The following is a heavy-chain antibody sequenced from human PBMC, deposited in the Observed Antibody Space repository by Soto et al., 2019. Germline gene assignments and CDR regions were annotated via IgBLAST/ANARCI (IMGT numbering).Heavy chain of an antibody. Sequence: PGGSLRLSCAASGFTFSSYAMSWVRQAPGKGLEWVSAISGSGGSTYYADSVKGRFTISRDNSKNTLYLQMNSLRAEDTAVYYCAKPSSPNVLLWFGELLDVWGQGTTVTVSS. J-gene: IGHJ6*02. CDR1: GFTFSSYA. D-gene: IGHD3-10*01. CDR2: ISGSGGST. CDR3: AKPSSPNVLLWFGELLDV. V-gene: IGHV3-23*01.